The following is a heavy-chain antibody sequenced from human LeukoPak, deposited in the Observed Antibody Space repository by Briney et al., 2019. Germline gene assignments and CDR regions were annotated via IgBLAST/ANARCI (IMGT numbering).Heavy chain of an antibody. CDR1: GFTFTSYA. D-gene: IGHD3-10*01. CDR3: ARAVGGYYGSAFDP. J-gene: IGHJ5*02. Sequence: ASVTVSCKASGFTFTSYAITWVRQAPGQGLEWMGWIITYNGNTHYAQKLQGRVTLTTDTSTNTAYMELSSLRSEDTAVYYCARAVGGYYGSAFDPWGQGTLVTVSS. V-gene: IGHV1-18*01. CDR2: IITYNGNT.